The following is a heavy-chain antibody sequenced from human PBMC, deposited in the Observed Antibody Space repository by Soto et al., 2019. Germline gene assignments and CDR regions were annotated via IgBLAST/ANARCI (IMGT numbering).Heavy chain of an antibody. Sequence: QVQLVESGGGVVQPGRSLRLSCAASGFTFSSYGMHWVRQAPGKGLEWVAGIWYDGSNKYYADSVKGRFTISRDNSKNTLYLQMNSLRAEDTAVYYCARDLFSGSYYNASVDYYYYYGMDVWGQGTTVTVSS. D-gene: IGHD3-10*02. CDR3: ARDLFSGSYYNASVDYYYYYGMDV. V-gene: IGHV3-33*01. J-gene: IGHJ6*02. CDR2: IWYDGSNK. CDR1: GFTFSSYG.